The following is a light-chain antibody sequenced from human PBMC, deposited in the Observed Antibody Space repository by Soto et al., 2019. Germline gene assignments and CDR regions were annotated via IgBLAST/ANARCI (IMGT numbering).Light chain of an antibody. CDR1: QDIGKS. CDR3: QMYVTAPET. V-gene: IGKV1-27*01. CDR2: AAS. J-gene: IGKJ1*01. Sequence: DIQMTQSPSSLSASVGDRLTITCRASQDIGKSLAWYQQRPGNVPKPLIYAASTLHSGVPPRFSGGGSGTHFTLTISNLQPGDVATYYCQMYVTAPETFGQGTKVEIK.